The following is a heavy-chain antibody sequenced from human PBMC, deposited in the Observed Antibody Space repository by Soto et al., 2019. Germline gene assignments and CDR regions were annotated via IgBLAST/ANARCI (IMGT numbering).Heavy chain of an antibody. CDR3: ARDDTRAGYDY. D-gene: IGHD5-18*01. CDR2: IYYSGST. Sequence: SETLSLTCTVPGGSITTCGYYWSWIRQHPGKGLEWIGYIYYSGSTSYNPSLKSRITMSVDTSKNQFSLKLNSVTAADTAVYYCARDDTRAGYDYWGQGTLVTVS. J-gene: IGHJ4*02. CDR1: GGSITTCGYY. V-gene: IGHV4-31*03.